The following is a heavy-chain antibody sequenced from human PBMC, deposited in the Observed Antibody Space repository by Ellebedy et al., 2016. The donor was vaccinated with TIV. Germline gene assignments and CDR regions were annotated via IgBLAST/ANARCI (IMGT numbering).Heavy chain of an antibody. CDR2: INTDGSST. J-gene: IGHJ4*02. D-gene: IGHD3-9*01. CDR1: GLTLSGYW. V-gene: IGHV3-74*01. Sequence: GESLKISCVASGLTLSGYWMHWVRQVPGKGLVWLARINTDGSSTSYADSVEGRFTISRDNAKNTMYLEMNSLRAEDTAVYYCARESVRYFDWDFWGQGTLVTVSS. CDR3: ARESVRYFDWDF.